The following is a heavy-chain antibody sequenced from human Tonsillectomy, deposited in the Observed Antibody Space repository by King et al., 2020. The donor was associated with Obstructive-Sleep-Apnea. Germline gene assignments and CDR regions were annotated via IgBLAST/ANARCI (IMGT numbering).Heavy chain of an antibody. CDR1: GFTFSSYA. D-gene: IGHD6-19*01. CDR2: ISGSGGST. Sequence: VQLVESGGGLVQPGGSLRLSCAASGFTFSSYAMSGVRQAPGKGLEWVAVISGSGGSTYYADSVKGRFTISRDNSKNTLYLQMNSLRAEDTAVYSCAKESSGEWLSRDYFDYWGQGTLVTVSS. J-gene: IGHJ4*02. V-gene: IGHV3-23*04. CDR3: AKESSGEWLSRDYFDY.